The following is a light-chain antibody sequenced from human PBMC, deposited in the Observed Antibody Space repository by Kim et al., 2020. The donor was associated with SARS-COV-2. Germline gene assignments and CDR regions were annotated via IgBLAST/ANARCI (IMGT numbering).Light chain of an antibody. V-gene: IGLV6-57*01. CDR1: IGSIASNY. CDR3: QSYDSSLWV. Sequence: GNPVTISCPRSIGSIASNYVQWYQQRPGSSPTTGIYEDNQRPSGVPDRFSGSIDSSSNSASLTISGLKTEDEADYYCQSYDSSLWVFGGGTQLTVL. CDR2: EDN. J-gene: IGLJ3*02.